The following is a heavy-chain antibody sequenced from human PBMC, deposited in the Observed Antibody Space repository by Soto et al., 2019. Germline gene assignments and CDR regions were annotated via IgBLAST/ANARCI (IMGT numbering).Heavy chain of an antibody. CDR1: GYTFTSYD. Sequence: ASGKVSCKASGYTFTSYDINWVRQATGQGLEWMGWMNPNSGNTGYAQKFQGRVTMTRNTSISTAYMELSSLRSEDTAVYYCATGAKDSSSWYIGYYYYYGMDVWGQGTTVTVSS. CDR2: MNPNSGNT. J-gene: IGHJ6*02. V-gene: IGHV1-8*01. D-gene: IGHD6-13*01. CDR3: ATGAKDSSSWYIGYYYYYGMDV.